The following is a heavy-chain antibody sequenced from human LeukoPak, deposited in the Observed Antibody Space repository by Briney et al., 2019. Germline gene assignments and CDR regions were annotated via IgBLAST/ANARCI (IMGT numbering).Heavy chain of an antibody. Sequence: ASVKVSCKASGGTFSSYAISWVRQAPGQGLEWMGRISAYNGNRNYAQKVQDRVTMTTDTSTTTAYMELSNLTSDDTAVYYCARDSADCSGGSCYSAEYFQHWGQGTLVTVSS. V-gene: IGHV1-18*01. CDR3: ARDSADCSGGSCYSAEYFQH. J-gene: IGHJ1*01. CDR2: ISAYNGNR. CDR1: GGTFSSYA. D-gene: IGHD2-15*01.